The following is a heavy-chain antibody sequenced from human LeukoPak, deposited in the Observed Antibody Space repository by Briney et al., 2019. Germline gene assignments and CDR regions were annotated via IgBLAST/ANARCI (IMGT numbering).Heavy chain of an antibody. J-gene: IGHJ1*01. CDR3: ATLGTLGQFQH. Sequence: SETLSLTCIVSGGSISSSTYYWGWIRQPPGKGLEWIGYIYYSGNTYYNPSLKSRVTISVDTSKNQFSLKLSSVTAADTAVYHCATLGTLGQFQHWGQGTLVTVSS. D-gene: IGHD1-7*01. CDR1: GGSISSSTYY. CDR2: IYYSGNT. V-gene: IGHV4-39*01.